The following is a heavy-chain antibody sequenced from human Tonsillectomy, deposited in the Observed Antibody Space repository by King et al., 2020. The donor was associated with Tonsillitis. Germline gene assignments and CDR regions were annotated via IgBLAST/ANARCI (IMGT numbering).Heavy chain of an antibody. D-gene: IGHD2-15*01. V-gene: IGHV1-2*02. CDR1: GYTFTDYY. CDR3: ARGRYCSGGSCYSHFDY. CDR2: INPYSGDT. Sequence: IQLVQSGAEVKKPGASVKVSCKASGYTFTDYYIHWVRQAPGQGLEWMGWINPYSGDTIYAQKFQGGVTMTRDTSISTAYMELNRLTSDDTAVYYCARGRYCSGGSCYSHFDYWGQGTPVTVSS. J-gene: IGHJ4*02.